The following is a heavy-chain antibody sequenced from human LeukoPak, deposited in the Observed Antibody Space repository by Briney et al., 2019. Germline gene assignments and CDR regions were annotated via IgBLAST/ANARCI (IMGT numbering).Heavy chain of an antibody. V-gene: IGHV1-18*01. CDR2: ISAYNGNT. Sequence: GASVKVSCKASGYTFTSYGISWVRQAPGQGLEWMGWISAYNGNTNYAQKLQGRVTMTTDTSTSTAYMELRSLRSDDTAVYYCARVAGLKGRWGYYGDNPGGDWFGPWGQGTLVTVSS. CDR3: ARVAGLKGRWGYYGDNPGGDWFGP. D-gene: IGHD4-17*01. CDR1: GYTFTSYG. J-gene: IGHJ5*02.